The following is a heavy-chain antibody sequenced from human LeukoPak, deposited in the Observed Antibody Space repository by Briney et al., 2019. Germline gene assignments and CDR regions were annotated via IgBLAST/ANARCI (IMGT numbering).Heavy chain of an antibody. CDR3: VRGGGNFDF. CDR2: INKDGSEK. D-gene: IGHD3-16*01. Sequence: GGSLRLSCAASGFTLSTSWMSWVRQAPGKGLEWVANINKDGSEKNYVDSVKGRFSISRDNAKNSLYLQMNSLRGEDTAVYYCVRGGGNFDFRGQGILVTVSS. V-gene: IGHV3-7*04. J-gene: IGHJ4*02. CDR1: GFTLSTSW.